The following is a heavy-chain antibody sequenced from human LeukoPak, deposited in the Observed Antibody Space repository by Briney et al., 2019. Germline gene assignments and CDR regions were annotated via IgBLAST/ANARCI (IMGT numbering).Heavy chain of an antibody. D-gene: IGHD2-15*01. CDR2: IYSGGST. V-gene: IGHV3-53*01. CDR3: ARVPRYCSGGSCYHNDY. J-gene: IGHJ4*02. Sequence: PGGSLRLSCAASGFTVSSNYMSWVRQAPGKGLEWVSVIYSGGSTYYADSVKGRFTISRDNTKNSLYLEMNSLRAEDTAVYYCARVPRYCSGGSCYHNDYWGQGTLVTVSS. CDR1: GFTVSSNY.